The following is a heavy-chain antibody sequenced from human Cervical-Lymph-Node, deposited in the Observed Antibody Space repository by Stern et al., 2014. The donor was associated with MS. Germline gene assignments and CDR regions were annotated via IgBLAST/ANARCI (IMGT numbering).Heavy chain of an antibody. V-gene: IGHV3-30*03. CDR3: AGGTYSSSSK. Sequence: MQLVESGGDVVQPGRSLSLSCEASGFTFNNYVMHWVRQVPGKGLEWVAVISYDGSNKYYADSVKGRFTISRDNSKNTLFLQMNSLRGEDTAVYYCAGGTYSSSSKWGQGTLVTVSS. CDR2: ISYDGSNK. CDR1: GFTFNNYV. D-gene: IGHD6-6*01. J-gene: IGHJ4*02.